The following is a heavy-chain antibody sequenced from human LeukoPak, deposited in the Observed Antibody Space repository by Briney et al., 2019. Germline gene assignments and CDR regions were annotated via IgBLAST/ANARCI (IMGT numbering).Heavy chain of an antibody. Sequence: GGSLRLSCAASGFTFSSYAMHWVRQAPGKGPEWVAVISYDGSNKYYADSVKGRFTISRDNSKNTLYLQMNSLRAEDTAVYYCARDLVGATNYWGQGTLVTVS. V-gene: IGHV3-30*04. CDR2: ISYDGSNK. J-gene: IGHJ4*02. D-gene: IGHD1-26*01. CDR1: GFTFSSYA. CDR3: ARDLVGATNY.